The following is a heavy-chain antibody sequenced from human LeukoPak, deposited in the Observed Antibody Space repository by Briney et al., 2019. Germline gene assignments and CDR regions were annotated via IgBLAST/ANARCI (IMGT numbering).Heavy chain of an antibody. D-gene: IGHD3-10*01. CDR1: GGSISSSSYY. CDR2: IYYSGST. CDR3: ARHLRNYYGSGTYFDY. Sequence: SETLSLTCTVSGGSISSSSYYWGWIRQPPGEGLEWIGSIYYSGSTYYKPSLKSRVTISVDTSKNQFSLKVSSVTAADAAVYYCARHLRNYYGSGTYFDYWGQGTLVTVSS. J-gene: IGHJ4*02. V-gene: IGHV4-39*01.